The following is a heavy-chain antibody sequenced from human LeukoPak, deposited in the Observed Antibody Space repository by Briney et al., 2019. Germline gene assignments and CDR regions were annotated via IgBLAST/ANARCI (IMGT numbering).Heavy chain of an antibody. Sequence: GGSLRLSCAASGFSFSDSPMHWVRHASGKGLEWVGRVRDRANSYATGYAASVEGRFTISRDDSENTAYLQMNSLIIEDTAVYYCTRQRPRTGTFDYWGQGVLVTVSS. V-gene: IGHV3-73*01. CDR2: VRDRANSYAT. D-gene: IGHD3/OR15-3a*01. CDR3: TRQRPRTGTFDY. CDR1: GFSFSDSP. J-gene: IGHJ4*02.